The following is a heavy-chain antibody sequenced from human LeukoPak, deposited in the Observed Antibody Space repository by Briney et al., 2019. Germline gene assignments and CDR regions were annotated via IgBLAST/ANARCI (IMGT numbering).Heavy chain of an antibody. J-gene: IGHJ4*02. CDR2: IYYSGST. CDR3: ATNTSDTAFDY. Sequence: SETLSLTCTVSGGSISSSIYYWDWIRQPPGKGLEWIGSIYYSGSTSYNPPLKTRVTISVDTSKNQFSLRLTSVTAADTAVYYCATNTSDTAFDYWGPGTLVTVSS. D-gene: IGHD6-19*01. CDR1: GGSISSSIYY. V-gene: IGHV4-39*01.